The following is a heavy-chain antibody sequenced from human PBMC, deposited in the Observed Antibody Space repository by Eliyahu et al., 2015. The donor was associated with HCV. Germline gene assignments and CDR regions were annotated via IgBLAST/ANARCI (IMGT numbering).Heavy chain of an antibody. Sequence: EVQLVESGGGLVQPGGSXRLSCAAFGFTFSSFWMSWVRQAPGKGLEWVANIKQDGSEKYYVDSVKGRFTISRDNAKNSLYLQMNSLRAEDTAVYYCARDRMGVPDYWGQGTLVTVSS. D-gene: IGHD1-26*01. CDR3: ARDRMGVPDY. CDR2: IKQDGSEK. V-gene: IGHV3-7*01. CDR1: GFTFSSFW. J-gene: IGHJ4*02.